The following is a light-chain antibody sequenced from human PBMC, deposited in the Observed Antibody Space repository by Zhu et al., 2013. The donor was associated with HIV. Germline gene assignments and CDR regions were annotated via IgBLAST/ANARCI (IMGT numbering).Light chain of an antibody. V-gene: IGKV1-5*03. J-gene: IGKJ1*01. CDR2: KAS. CDR3: QQYNSYPWT. CDR1: QIITSW. Sequence: DIQMTQSPSTLSASVGDRVTISCRASQIITSWLAWYQQKPGKAPRLLIYKASSLESGVPSRFSGSGSGTEFTLTISSLQPDDFATYYCQQYNSYPWTFGQGTKVEIK.